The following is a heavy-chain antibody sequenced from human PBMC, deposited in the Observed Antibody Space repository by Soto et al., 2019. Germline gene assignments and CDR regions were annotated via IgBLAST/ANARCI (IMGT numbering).Heavy chain of an antibody. CDR2: INHSGST. J-gene: IGHJ3*02. Sequence: PSETLSLTCAVYGGSFSGYYWSWIRQPPGKGLEWIGEINHSGSTNYNPSLKSRVTISVDTSKNQFSLKLSSVTAADTAVYYCARLSMVRGVIGDDAFDIWGQGTMVTVSS. CDR3: ARLSMVRGVIGDDAFDI. V-gene: IGHV4-34*01. CDR1: GGSFSGYY. D-gene: IGHD3-10*01.